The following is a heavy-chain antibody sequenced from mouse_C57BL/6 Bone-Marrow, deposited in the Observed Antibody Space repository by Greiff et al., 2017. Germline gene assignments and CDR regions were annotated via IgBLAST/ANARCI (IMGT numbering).Heavy chain of an antibody. J-gene: IGHJ2*01. V-gene: IGHV1-84*01. CDR3: ARWKWEGNIDY. CDR1: GYTFTDYY. D-gene: IGHD1-3*01. CDR2: IYPGSGNT. Sequence: VQLQESGPELVKPGASVKLSCKASGYTFTDYYIHWVKQRPGQGLEWIGWIYPGSGNTKYNEKFKGKATLTVDTSSSTAYMQLSSLTSEDSAVYVCARWKWEGNIDYGGQGTTLTVTA.